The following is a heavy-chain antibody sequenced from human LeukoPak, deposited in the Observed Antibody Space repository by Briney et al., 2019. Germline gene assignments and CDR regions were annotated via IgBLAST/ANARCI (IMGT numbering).Heavy chain of an antibody. D-gene: IGHD3-22*01. V-gene: IGHV3-23*01. CDR1: GFTISSYA. CDR2: IIGSGGST. J-gene: IGHJ2*01. Sequence: PGESQRLSCAASGFTISSYAMSWVRQAPGEGLEWVLAIIGSGGSTYYADSVKGRFTISRDNSKNTLYLQMNSLRAEDTAVYYCAKVRSRLDWYFDLWGRGTLVTVSS. CDR3: AKVRSRLDWYFDL.